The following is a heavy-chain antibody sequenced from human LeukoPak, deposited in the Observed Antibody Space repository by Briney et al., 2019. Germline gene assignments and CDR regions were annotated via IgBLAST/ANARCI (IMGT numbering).Heavy chain of an antibody. CDR2: IYYSGST. CDR3: ARRGRDYDSSGYPAANFDY. CDR1: GGSISSYY. D-gene: IGHD3-22*01. Sequence: SETLSLTCTVSGGSISSYYWSWIRQPPGKGLEWIGYIYYSGSTNYNPSLESRVTISVDTSKNQFSLKLSSVTAADTAVYYCARRGRDYDSSGYPAANFDYWGQGTLVTVSS. J-gene: IGHJ4*02. V-gene: IGHV4-59*01.